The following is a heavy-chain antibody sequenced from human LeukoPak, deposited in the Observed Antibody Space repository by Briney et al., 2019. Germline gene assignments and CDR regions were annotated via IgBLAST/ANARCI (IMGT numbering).Heavy chain of an antibody. Sequence: PGGSLTLSCAASRFTFISYGMHWVRQAPGKGLEWVAFIRYDGSNKYYADSVKGRFTISRDNSKHTLYLQMNSLRAADTAVYYCAKVQLTYYFDSSGYYPLAYWGQGTLVTVSS. J-gene: IGHJ4*02. CDR2: IRYDGSNK. CDR1: RFTFISYG. D-gene: IGHD3-22*01. CDR3: AKVQLTYYFDSSGYYPLAY. V-gene: IGHV3-30*02.